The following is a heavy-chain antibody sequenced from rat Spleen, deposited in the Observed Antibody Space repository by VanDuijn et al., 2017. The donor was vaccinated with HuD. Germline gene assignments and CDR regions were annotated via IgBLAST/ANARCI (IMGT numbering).Heavy chain of an antibody. V-gene: IGHV5-25*01. J-gene: IGHJ2*01. CDR1: GLSFSNYD. Sequence: EVQLVESGGGAVQPGRSMKLSCAASGLSFSNYDMAWVRQAPTKGLEWVASIIISGGSTYYRDSVKGRFTISRDDAKSTLYLQMDSLRSEDTATYYCTTKADWGQGVMVTVSS. CDR2: IIISGGST. CDR3: TTKAD.